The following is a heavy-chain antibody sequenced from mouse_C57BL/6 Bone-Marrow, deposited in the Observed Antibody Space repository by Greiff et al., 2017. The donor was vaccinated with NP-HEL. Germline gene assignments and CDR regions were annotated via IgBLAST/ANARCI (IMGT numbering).Heavy chain of an antibody. J-gene: IGHJ1*03. CDR3: ARRRYYGNWYFDV. CDR2: IDPSDSYT. Sequence: QVQLQQSGAELVKPGASVKLSCKASGYTFTSYWMQWVKQRPGQGLEWIGEIDPSDSYTNYNQKFKGKATLTVDTSSSTAYMQLSSLTSEDSAVYYCARRRYYGNWYFDVWGTGTTVTVSS. D-gene: IGHD1-1*01. V-gene: IGHV1-50*01. CDR1: GYTFTSYW.